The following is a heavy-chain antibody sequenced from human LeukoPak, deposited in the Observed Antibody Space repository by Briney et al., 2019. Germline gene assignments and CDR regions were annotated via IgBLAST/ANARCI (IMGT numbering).Heavy chain of an antibody. CDR2: ISGDAADI. D-gene: IGHD3-22*01. V-gene: IGHV3-23*01. J-gene: IGHJ4*02. Sequence: GGSLRLSCAASGFTFRNYGMSWVRQAPGKGLEWVSAISGDAADIFYADSAKGRFTISRDNSKNTLYLQMNSLRADDTAVYYCAKDGSSYYYIYYWGQGTLVTVSS. CDR1: GFTFRNYG. CDR3: AKDGSSYYYIYY.